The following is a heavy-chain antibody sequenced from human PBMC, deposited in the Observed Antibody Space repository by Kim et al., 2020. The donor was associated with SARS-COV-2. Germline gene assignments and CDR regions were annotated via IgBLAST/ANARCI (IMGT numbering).Heavy chain of an antibody. CDR1: GFTFDDYA. CDR2: ISWNSGSI. J-gene: IGHJ4*02. CDR3: AKGRWGWLQSFDY. V-gene: IGHV3-9*01. D-gene: IGHD5-12*01. Sequence: GGSLRLSCAASGFTFDDYAMHWVRQAPGKGLEWVSGISWNSGSIGYADSVKGRFTISRDNAKNSLYLQMNSLRAEDTALYYCAKGRWGWLQSFDYWGQGTLVTVSS.